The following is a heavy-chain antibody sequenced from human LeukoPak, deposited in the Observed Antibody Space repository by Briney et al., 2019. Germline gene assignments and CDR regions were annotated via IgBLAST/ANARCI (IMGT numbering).Heavy chain of an antibody. CDR2: VFYSGST. Sequence: PSETLSLTCTVSGGSISLYYWSWIRQPPGKGLEWIGYVFYSGSTNYNPSLKSRVTISVDTSKNQFSLKMSSVTAADTALYYCARGPIAAASNQLDYWGQGTLVTVSS. CDR3: ARGPIAAASNQLDY. J-gene: IGHJ4*02. CDR1: GGSISLYY. D-gene: IGHD6-13*01. V-gene: IGHV4-59*01.